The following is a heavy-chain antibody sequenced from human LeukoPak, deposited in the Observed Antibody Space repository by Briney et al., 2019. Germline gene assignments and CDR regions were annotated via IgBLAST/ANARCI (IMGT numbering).Heavy chain of an antibody. CDR1: GFTFSSYE. D-gene: IGHD3-10*01. CDR3: AREGIWFGDLGAGF. V-gene: IGHV3-48*03. Sequence: GGSLRHSCAASGFTFSSYEMNWVRQAPGKGLEWVAYISSSGSTIYYADSVKGRFTISRDNANDPLYLQMNSLRVEDTAHYYCAREGIWFGDLGAGFWGQGTLVTVSS. CDR2: ISSSGSTI. J-gene: IGHJ4*02.